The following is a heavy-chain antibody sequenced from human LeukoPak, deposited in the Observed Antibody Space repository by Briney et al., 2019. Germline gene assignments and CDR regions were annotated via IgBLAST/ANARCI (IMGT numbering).Heavy chain of an antibody. J-gene: IGHJ3*02. CDR2: IIPIFGTA. V-gene: IGHV1-69*05. Sequence: SVKVSCKASGGTFSSYAISWVRQAPGQGLEWIGRIIPIFGTANYAQKFQGRVTITTDESTSTAYMELSSLRSEDTAVYYCARTVGVVAQTGGAFDIWGQGTMVTVSS. CDR1: GGTFSSYA. D-gene: IGHD3-22*01. CDR3: ARTVGVVAQTGGAFDI.